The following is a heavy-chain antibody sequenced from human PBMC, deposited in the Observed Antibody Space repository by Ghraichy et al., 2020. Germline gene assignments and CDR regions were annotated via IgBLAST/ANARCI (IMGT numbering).Heavy chain of an antibody. CDR2: ISGGAGT. V-gene: IGHV3-23*02. D-gene: IGHD1-20*01. CDR3: AIEHMSNWFLFDY. CDR1: GLTFGTYA. Sequence: GGSLRLSCAASGLTFGTYAMGWVRQAQGKGLEWVATISGGAGTNKFFGGLGEGRFTISRDTYQNTVYLQMNSMRVGDTAVYYCAIEHMSNWFLFDYWGQGTLVPVSS. J-gene: IGHJ4*02.